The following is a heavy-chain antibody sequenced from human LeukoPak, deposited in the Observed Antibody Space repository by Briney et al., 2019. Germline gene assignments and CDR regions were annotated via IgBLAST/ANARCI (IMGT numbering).Heavy chain of an antibody. CDR3: ARAPYYYGSGSSNAFDI. Sequence: ASVKVSCKASGYTFTSYALHWVRQAPGQRLEWMGWINAGNGNTKYSQKFQGRVTITRDTSASTAYMELSSLRSEDTAVYYCARAPYYYGSGSSNAFDIWGQGTMVTVPS. CDR2: INAGNGNT. J-gene: IGHJ3*02. D-gene: IGHD3-10*01. CDR1: GYTFTSYA. V-gene: IGHV1-3*01.